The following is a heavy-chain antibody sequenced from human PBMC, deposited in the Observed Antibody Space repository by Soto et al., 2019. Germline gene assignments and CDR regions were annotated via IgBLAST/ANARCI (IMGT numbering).Heavy chain of an antibody. CDR1: ADTFNSYY. J-gene: IGHJ5*02. Sequence: QVQLVQSGAEVKKPGSSVKVSCKASADTFNSYYLRWLRQAPGQRLEWMGGITPVFGTADYAQSFEDRLTITADDSTITVYMELSSLRSDDTAVYYCARSLEGTTVTNWFDPWGQGALVTVSS. CDR2: ITPVFGTA. V-gene: IGHV1-69*01. CDR3: ARSLEGTTVTNWFDP. D-gene: IGHD4-17*01.